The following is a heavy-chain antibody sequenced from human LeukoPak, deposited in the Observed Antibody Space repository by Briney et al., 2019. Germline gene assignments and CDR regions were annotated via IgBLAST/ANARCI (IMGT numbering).Heavy chain of an antibody. CDR2: IDPSDSYT. D-gene: IGHD3-10*01. J-gene: IGHJ4*02. V-gene: IGHV5-10-1*01. CDR3: ARHGYYGSGTYYNFEY. Sequence: GESLKISCKGSGYSFTNYWISWVRQMPGKGLEWMGKIDPSDSYTNYSPSFQGHVTISAGKSISTAYLQWNSLKASDTAIYYCARHGYYGSGTYYNFEYWGQGTLVTVSS. CDR1: GYSFTNYW.